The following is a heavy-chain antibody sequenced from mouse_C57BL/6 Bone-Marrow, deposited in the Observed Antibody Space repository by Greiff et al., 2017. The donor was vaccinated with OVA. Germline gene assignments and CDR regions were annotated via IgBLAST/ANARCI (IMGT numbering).Heavy chain of an antibody. Sequence: QVQLQQPGAELVKPGASVKVSCKASGYTFTSYWMHWVKQRPGQGLEWLGRIHPSDSDTNYNQKFKGKATLTVDKSSSTAYMQLSSLTSEDATFYYCAIPPSYCFGSSYSIDYWGQGTSVTVSS. J-gene: IGHJ4*01. V-gene: IGHV1-74*01. CDR3: AIPPSYCFGSSYSIDY. D-gene: IGHD1-1*01. CDR1: GYTFTSYW. CDR2: IHPSDSDT.